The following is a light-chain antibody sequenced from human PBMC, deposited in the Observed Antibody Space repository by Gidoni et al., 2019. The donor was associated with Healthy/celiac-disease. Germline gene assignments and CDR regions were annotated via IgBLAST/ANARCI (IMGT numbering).Light chain of an antibody. J-gene: IGKJ2*01. Sequence: EIVLTQSPGTLSVSPGERATLSCRASQSVSSSYLAWYQQKPGQAPRLLIYGASSRATGIPDRFSGSGSGTDFTLTISRLEPEDFAVYYCQQYGSSPRMYTFGQGTKLEIK. CDR1: QSVSSSY. V-gene: IGKV3-20*01. CDR3: QQYGSSPRMYT. CDR2: GAS.